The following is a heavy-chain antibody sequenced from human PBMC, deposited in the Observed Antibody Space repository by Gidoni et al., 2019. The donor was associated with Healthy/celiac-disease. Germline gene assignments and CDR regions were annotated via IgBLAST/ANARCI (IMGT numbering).Heavy chain of an antibody. CDR2: ISGSGGST. Sequence: EVQLLESGGGLVQPGGSLRLSCAASGFTFSSYAMSWVRQAPGKGLEWVSAISGSGGSTYYADSVKGRFTISRDNSKNTLYLQMNSLRAEDTAVYYCAKDLGGGILTGYYISERAGFDYWGQGTLVTVSS. CDR1: GFTFSSYA. CDR3: AKDLGGGILTGYYISERAGFDY. D-gene: IGHD3-9*01. J-gene: IGHJ4*02. V-gene: IGHV3-23*01.